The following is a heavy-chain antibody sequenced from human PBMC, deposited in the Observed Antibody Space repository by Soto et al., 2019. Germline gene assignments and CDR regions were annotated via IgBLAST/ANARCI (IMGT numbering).Heavy chain of an antibody. D-gene: IGHD2-2*01. Sequence: SHTLSLTCAISGDSVSSNSAAWNWIRQSPSRGLEWLGRTYYMSKWYNDYAVSVKSRITINPDTSKNQFSLQLNSVTPEDTAVYYCARDFPPSYCSSTSCHLNYYYYYGMDVWGQGTTVTVSS. J-gene: IGHJ6*02. CDR2: TYYMSKWYN. CDR1: GDSVSSNSAA. CDR3: ARDFPPSYCSSTSCHLNYYYYYGMDV. V-gene: IGHV6-1*01.